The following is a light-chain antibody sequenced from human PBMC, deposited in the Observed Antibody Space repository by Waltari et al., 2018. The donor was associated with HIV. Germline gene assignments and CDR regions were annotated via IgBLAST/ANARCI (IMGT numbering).Light chain of an antibody. CDR1: NSNIGSNY. Sequence: QSVLTQPPSASGTPGQRATISCFGSNSNIGSNYVYWYQQLPGMAPKLLIYKNNHRPSGVPDRFSGSKSGTSASLAISGRRSEDEADYYCAAWDDRLNLVFGGGTKLTVL. J-gene: IGLJ2*01. CDR3: AAWDDRLNLV. CDR2: KNN. V-gene: IGLV1-47*01.